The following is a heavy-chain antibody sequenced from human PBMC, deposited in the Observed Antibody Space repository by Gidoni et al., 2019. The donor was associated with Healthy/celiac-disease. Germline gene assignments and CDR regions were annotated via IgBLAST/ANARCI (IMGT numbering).Heavy chain of an antibody. CDR1: GGSISSYY. CDR2: IYYSGST. D-gene: IGHD6-13*01. V-gene: IGHV4-59*08. J-gene: IGHJ6*02. Sequence: QVQLQESGPGLVKPSETLSLTCTVSGGSISSYYWSWIRQPPGKGLEWIGYIYYSGSTNYNPSLKSRVTISVDTSKNQFSLKLSSVTAADTAVYYCATKALAAAEVRGGHYGMDVWGQGTTVTVSS. CDR3: ATKALAAAEVRGGHYGMDV.